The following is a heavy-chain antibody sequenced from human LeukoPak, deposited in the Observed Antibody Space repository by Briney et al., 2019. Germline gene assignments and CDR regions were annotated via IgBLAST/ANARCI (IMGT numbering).Heavy chain of an antibody. CDR2: ISAYNGNT. J-gene: IGHJ4*02. D-gene: IGHD5-18*01. CDR1: GYTFTSYG. Sequence: ASVKVSCKASGYTFTSYGISWVRQAPGQGLEWMGWISAYNGNTNYAQKLQGRVTMTTDTSTSTAYMELSRLRSDDTAVYYCVRRTRIRGYSSGVDYWGQGTLVTVSS. CDR3: VRRTRIRGYSSGVDY. V-gene: IGHV1-18*01.